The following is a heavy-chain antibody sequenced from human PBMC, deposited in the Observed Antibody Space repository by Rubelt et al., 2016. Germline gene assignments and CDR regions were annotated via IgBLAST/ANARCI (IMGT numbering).Heavy chain of an antibody. V-gene: IGHV4-59*01. D-gene: IGHD2-8*01. Sequence: QVQLQESGPGLVKPSETLSLTCTVSGGSISSYYWSWIRQPPGKGLGWIGYIYYSGSPNYNPPLKVRVTIAVDTSKNQFSLKLSSVTAADTAVYYCARDRGTNYYYYGMDVWGQGTTVTVSS. CDR1: GGSISSYY. CDR3: ARDRGTNYYYYGMDV. J-gene: IGHJ6*02. CDR2: IYYSGSP.